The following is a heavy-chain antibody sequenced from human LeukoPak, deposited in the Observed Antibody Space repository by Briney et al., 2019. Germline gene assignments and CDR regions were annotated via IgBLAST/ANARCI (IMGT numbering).Heavy chain of an antibody. Sequence: GGSLRLSCAASGFIVSGNHMNWVRLAPGKGLEWVSIVYSVGATYYEDSVKGRFTVSRDDSKNIVFLQMNNLRSEDTAVYFCATERPGSRTLDSWGQGTPVTVSS. CDR2: VYSVGAT. D-gene: IGHD1-14*01. V-gene: IGHV3-66*01. J-gene: IGHJ4*02. CDR3: ATERPGSRTLDS. CDR1: GFIVSGNH.